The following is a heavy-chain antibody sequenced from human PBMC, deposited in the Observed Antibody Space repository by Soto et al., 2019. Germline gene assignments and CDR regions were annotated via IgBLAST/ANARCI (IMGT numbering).Heavy chain of an antibody. J-gene: IGHJ4*02. CDR1: DFSLSPYW. CDR2: LSSDGFGA. CDR3: ARDLGGPDY. Sequence: HPVGSLRLSGAASDFSLSPYWMHWVRQVPGRGLEWVARLSSDGFGAAYADSVKGRFFISRDIARNTLSLQMNSLRADDTAVYYCARDLGGPDYWGRGTSVTVSS. D-gene: IGHD3-16*01. V-gene: IGHV3-74*03.